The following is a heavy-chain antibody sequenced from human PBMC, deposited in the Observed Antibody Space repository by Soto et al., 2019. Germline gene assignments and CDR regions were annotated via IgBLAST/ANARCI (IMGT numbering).Heavy chain of an antibody. CDR3: AKELEYCSSTSCYDYYYYGMDV. CDR1: GFTFSSYA. D-gene: IGHD2-2*01. V-gene: IGHV3-23*01. Sequence: GGSLRLSCAASGFTFSSYAMSWVRQAPGKGLEWVSAISGSDGSTYYADSVKGRFTISRDNSKNTLYLQMNSLRAEDTAVYYCAKELEYCSSTSCYDYYYYGMDVWGQGTTVTVSS. CDR2: ISGSDGST. J-gene: IGHJ6*02.